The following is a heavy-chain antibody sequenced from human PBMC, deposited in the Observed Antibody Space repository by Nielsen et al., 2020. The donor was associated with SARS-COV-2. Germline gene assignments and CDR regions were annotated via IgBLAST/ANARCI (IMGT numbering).Heavy chain of an antibody. V-gene: IGHV4-30-4*01. J-gene: IGHJ4*02. D-gene: IGHD2-21*02. CDR3: ARSTYCGGDCYSED. CDR1: GGSISSGDYY. CDR2: IYYSGST. Sequence: LRLSCTVSGGSISSGDYYWSWIRQPPGKGLEWIGYIYYSGSTYYNPSLKSRVTISVDTSNNQFSLKLSSVTAADTAVYYCARSTYCGGDCYSEDWGQGTLVTVSS.